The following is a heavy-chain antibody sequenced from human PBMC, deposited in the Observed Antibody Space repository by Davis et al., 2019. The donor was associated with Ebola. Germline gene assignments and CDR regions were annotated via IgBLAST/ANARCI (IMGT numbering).Heavy chain of an antibody. CDR3: ASLRRTITGMDDSFDI. CDR1: GNSFTSHW. V-gene: IGHV5-51*01. D-gene: IGHD2-8*02. Sequence: GESLKISCTDSGNSFTSHWIGWVRQMPGKGLEWMGLIYTVDSDTRYSPSFRGQVTISADKSTKTAFLQWNSLKASDTAMYFCASLRRTITGMDDSFDIWGKGTMVTVSS. J-gene: IGHJ3*02. CDR2: IYTVDSDT.